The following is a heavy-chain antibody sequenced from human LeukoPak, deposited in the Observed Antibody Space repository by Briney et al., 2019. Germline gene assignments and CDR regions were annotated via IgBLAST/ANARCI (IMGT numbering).Heavy chain of an antibody. J-gene: IGHJ4*02. D-gene: IGHD6-13*01. CDR1: GFTFSSYA. Sequence: RPGGSLRLSCAGTGFTFSSYAMTWVRQAPGKGLEWVSGISGSGGSTYYADSVKGRFTISRDNSKNTLYLQMNSPRAEDTAVYYCAILPGYSSSWYEVDYWGQGTLVTVSS. V-gene: IGHV3-23*01. CDR2: ISGSGGST. CDR3: AILPGYSSSWYEVDY.